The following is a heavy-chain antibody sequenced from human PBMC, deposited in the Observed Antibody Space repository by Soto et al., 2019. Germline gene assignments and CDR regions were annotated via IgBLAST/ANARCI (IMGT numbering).Heavy chain of an antibody. J-gene: IGHJ4*02. Sequence: EVQLLESGGDLVQPGGSLRLSCAASGFTFSSYAMSWVRQAPGKGLQWVSAISGNGGSTYYTDSVKGRFTISRYNSKNTMYLQMNSLRAEDTAVYYCAKLMGGLQWVGYWGQGTLVTVSS. CDR3: AKLMGGLQWVGY. V-gene: IGHV3-23*01. CDR1: GFTFSSYA. CDR2: ISGNGGST. D-gene: IGHD6-19*01.